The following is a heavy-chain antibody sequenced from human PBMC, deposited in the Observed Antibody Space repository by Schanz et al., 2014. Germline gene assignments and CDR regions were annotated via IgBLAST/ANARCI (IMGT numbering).Heavy chain of an antibody. CDR3: ARTGYDTSLTH. CDR1: GDTFSSYT. Sequence: QVQLVQSGAEVKKPGSSVKVSCKASGDTFSSYTINWVRHAPGQGLEWMGRIIPNTGITNYAQKFQGRVTCTADKYSSTAFLEVNSVRSEDTEVYYCARTGYDTSLTHWVQGALVTLSS. V-gene: IGHV1-69*02. J-gene: IGHJ4*02. D-gene: IGHD5-12*01. CDR2: IIPNTGIT.